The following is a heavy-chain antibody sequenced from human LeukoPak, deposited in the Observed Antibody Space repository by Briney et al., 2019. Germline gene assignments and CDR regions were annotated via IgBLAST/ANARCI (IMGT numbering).Heavy chain of an antibody. CDR1: GGTFSSYA. D-gene: IGHD2-2*01. Sequence: SVKVSCKASGGTFSSYAISWVRQAPGQGLEWMGRIIPILGIANYAQKFQGRVTITADKSTSTAYMELSSLRSEDTAVYYCARVRWDQLPYNWLDPWGQGTLVTVSS. V-gene: IGHV1-69*04. CDR3: ARVRWDQLPYNWLDP. CDR2: IIPILGIA. J-gene: IGHJ5*02.